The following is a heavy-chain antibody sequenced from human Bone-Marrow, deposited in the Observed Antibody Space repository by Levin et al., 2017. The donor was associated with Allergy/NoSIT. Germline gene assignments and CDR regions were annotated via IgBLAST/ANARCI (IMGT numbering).Heavy chain of an antibody. D-gene: IGHD3-10*01. V-gene: IGHV3-30-3*01. CDR2: ISYDGSNE. CDR3: SRDPLTIGNDAFDI. Sequence: AGESLKISCAASGFNFGNYAMHWVRQAPGKGLEWVTVISYDGSNEYYAEPVKGRFTISRDNSKNMLYLQMNSLRAEDTAVYYCSRDPLTIGNDAFDIWGQGTMVTVSS. CDR1: GFNFGNYA. J-gene: IGHJ3*02.